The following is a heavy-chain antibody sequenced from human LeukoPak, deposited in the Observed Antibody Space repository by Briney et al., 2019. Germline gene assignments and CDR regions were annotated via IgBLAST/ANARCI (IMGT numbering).Heavy chain of an antibody. CDR1: GFTFSSYS. Sequence: GGSLRLSCAASGFTFSSYSMNWVRQAPGKGLEWVSSISSSSSYIYYADSVKGRFTISRDNAKNSLYLQMNSLRAEDAAVYYCARGLSSGWHRYYFDYWGQGTLVTVSS. V-gene: IGHV3-21*01. CDR2: ISSSSSYI. CDR3: ARGLSSGWHRYYFDY. J-gene: IGHJ4*02. D-gene: IGHD6-19*01.